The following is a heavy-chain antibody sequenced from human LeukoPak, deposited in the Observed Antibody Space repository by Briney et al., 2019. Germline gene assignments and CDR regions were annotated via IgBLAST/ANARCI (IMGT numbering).Heavy chain of an antibody. CDR2: IYSGGST. J-gene: IGHJ4*02. CDR3: ASPPSQQEGDYFDY. V-gene: IGHV3-66*01. Sequence: TWGALRLSRAAPGFPLSSKYMRWGPQAPGEGVGGGSVIYSGGSTYYADSVKGRFTISRDNSKNTLYLQMNSLRAEDTAVYYCASPPSQQEGDYFDYWDQGTLVTVSS. CDR1: GFPLSSKY. D-gene: IGHD6-13*01.